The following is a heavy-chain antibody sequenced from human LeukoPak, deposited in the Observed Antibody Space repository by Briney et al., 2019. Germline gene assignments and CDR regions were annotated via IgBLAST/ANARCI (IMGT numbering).Heavy chain of an antibody. J-gene: IGHJ5*02. CDR2: ISWSSGSI. CDR3: AKGIYDSSGYLSYNWFDP. V-gene: IGHV3-9*01. CDR1: GFTFDDYA. D-gene: IGHD3-22*01. Sequence: GGSLRLSCAASGFTFDDYAMHWVRQAPGKGLEWVSGISWSSGSIGYADSVKGRFTISRDNAKNSLYLQMNSLRAEDTALYYCAKGIYDSSGYLSYNWFDPWGQGTLVTVSS.